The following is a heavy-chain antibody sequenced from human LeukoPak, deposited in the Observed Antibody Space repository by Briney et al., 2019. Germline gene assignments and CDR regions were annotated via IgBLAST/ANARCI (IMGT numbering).Heavy chain of an antibody. CDR3: ARAIGGYTYGLGFDY. J-gene: IGHJ4*02. CDR1: GGSFSGYY. V-gene: IGHV4-34*01. CDR2: INHSGST. D-gene: IGHD5-18*01. Sequence: SETLSLTCAVYGGSFSGYYWSWIRQPPGKGLEWIGEINHSGSTNYNPSLKSRVTMSVDTSKNQFSLKLSSVTAADTAVYYCARAIGGYTYGLGFDYWGQGTLVTVSS.